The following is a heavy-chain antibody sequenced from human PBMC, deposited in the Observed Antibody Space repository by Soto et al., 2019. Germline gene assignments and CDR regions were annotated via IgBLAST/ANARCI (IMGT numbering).Heavy chain of an antibody. Sequence: QVHLQESGPGLVKPSETLSLTCSVSGGTISGYYWTWIRQPAGKGLEWIGRIYSSGNTKYNPSLQSRVTMSLDTSNIQFALRLTSVTAADTAGYYCARGQRFSDWFDPWGQGTLVTVSS. CDR3: ARGQRFSDWFDP. D-gene: IGHD3-3*01. V-gene: IGHV4-4*07. CDR1: GGTISGYY. J-gene: IGHJ5*02. CDR2: IYSSGNT.